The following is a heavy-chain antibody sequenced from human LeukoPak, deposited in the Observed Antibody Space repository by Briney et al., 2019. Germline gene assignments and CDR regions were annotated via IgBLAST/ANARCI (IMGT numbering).Heavy chain of an antibody. Sequence: ASVKVSCKASGYTFTSYGISWVRQAPGQGLEWMGWISAYNGNTNYAQKLQGRVTMTTDTSTSTAYMELRSLRSDDTAVYYCARVKGLDSSGYYYVPNYYYYYMDVWGKGTTVTVSS. J-gene: IGHJ6*03. V-gene: IGHV1-18*01. CDR3: ARVKGLDSSGYYYVPNYYYYYMDV. CDR1: GYTFTSYG. D-gene: IGHD3-22*01. CDR2: ISAYNGNT.